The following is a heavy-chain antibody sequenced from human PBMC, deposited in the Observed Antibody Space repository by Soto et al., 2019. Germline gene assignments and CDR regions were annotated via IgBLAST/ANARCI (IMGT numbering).Heavy chain of an antibody. CDR1: GYSFTSYW. CDR3: ARRTYSSSPDYYGMDV. D-gene: IGHD6-6*01. Sequence: GESLKISCKGSGYSFTSYWISWVRQMPGKGLEWMVRIDPSDSYTNYSPSFQGHVTISADKSISTAYLQWSSLKASDTAMYYCARRTYSSSPDYYGMDVWGQGTTGTVSS. V-gene: IGHV5-10-1*01. J-gene: IGHJ6*02. CDR2: IDPSDSYT.